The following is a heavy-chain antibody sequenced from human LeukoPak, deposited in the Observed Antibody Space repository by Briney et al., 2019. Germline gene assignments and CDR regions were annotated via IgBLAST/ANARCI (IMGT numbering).Heavy chain of an antibody. CDR3: AKELRRLRVVQGLD. Sequence: PGGSLRLSCAASGFTFSSYSMKWVRQAPGKGLEWVSAISGSGGSTYYADSVKGRFTISRDNSKNTLYLQMNSLRAEDTAVYYCAKELRRLRVVQGLDWGQGTLVTVSS. V-gene: IGHV3-23*01. CDR1: GFTFSSYS. D-gene: IGHD6-25*01. CDR2: ISGSGGST. J-gene: IGHJ4*02.